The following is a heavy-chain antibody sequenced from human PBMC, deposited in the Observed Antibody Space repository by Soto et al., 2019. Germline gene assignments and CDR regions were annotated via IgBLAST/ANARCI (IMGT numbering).Heavy chain of an antibody. CDR1: GGSINNNYYY. CDR2: ISRSGTT. V-gene: IGHV4-39*01. CDR3: ASQKLEVPAFFDY. J-gene: IGHJ4*02. D-gene: IGHD3-3*02. Sequence: SETLSLTCTVSGGSINNNYYYWGWVRQPPGKGLEWIASISRSGTTYYNPSLKSRVTKSIDTSRKQFSLTLTSVTAADPAVYNCASQKLEVPAFFDYWSQGSLVTVSS.